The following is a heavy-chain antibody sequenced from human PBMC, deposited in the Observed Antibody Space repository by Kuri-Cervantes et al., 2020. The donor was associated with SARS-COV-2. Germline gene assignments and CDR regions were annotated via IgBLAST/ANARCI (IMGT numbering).Heavy chain of an antibody. D-gene: IGHD6-19*01. V-gene: IGHV3-13*05. CDR1: GFTSSSYD. CDR3: AREEIAVAVGEDFDY. CDR2: IGTAGDP. Sequence: GGSLRLSCAASGFTSSSYDMHWVRQVTGKGLEWVSAIGTAGDPYYPGSVKGRFTISRENAKNSLYLQMNSLRSEDTAVYYCAREEIAVAVGEDFDYWGQGTLVTVSS. J-gene: IGHJ4*02.